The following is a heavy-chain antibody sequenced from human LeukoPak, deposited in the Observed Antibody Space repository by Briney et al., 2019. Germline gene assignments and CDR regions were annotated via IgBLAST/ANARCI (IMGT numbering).Heavy chain of an antibody. CDR1: GFTVSNNY. CDR3: ARATLGN. J-gene: IGHJ4*02. CDR2: IYSGGSK. Sequence: PLRSLRLSCAASGFTVSNNYISWVRQAPGKGLEWVAVIYSGGSKKYADSVKDRFTISRDNSKNTVYLQMNSLRADDTAVYYCARATLGNWGQGTLVTVSS. V-gene: IGHV3-53*01.